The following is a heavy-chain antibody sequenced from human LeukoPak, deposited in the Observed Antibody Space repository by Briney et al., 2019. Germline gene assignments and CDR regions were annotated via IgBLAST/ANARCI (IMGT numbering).Heavy chain of an antibody. CDR3: ARAVAGCLWY. D-gene: IGHD6-19*01. CDR1: GGSFSGYY. CDR2: INHSGST. Sequence: SETLSLTCAVYGGSFSGYYWSWIRQPPGKGLEWIGEINHSGSTNYNPSLKSRVTISVGTSKNQFSLKLSSVTAADTAVYYCARAVAGCLWYWGQGTLVTVSS. J-gene: IGHJ4*02. V-gene: IGHV4-34*01.